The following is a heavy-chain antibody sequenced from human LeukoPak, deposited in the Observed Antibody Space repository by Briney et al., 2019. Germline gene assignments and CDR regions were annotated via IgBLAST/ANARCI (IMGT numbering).Heavy chain of an antibody. J-gene: IGHJ4*02. CDR3: ARGVTTVTTNPHFDY. V-gene: IGHV3-66*01. Sequence: GGSLRLSCAASGFTVSSNYMSWVRQAPGKGLEWVSVIYSGGSTYNADSVKGRFTISRDNSKNTLYLQMNSLRAEDTAVYYCARGVTTVTTNPHFDYWGRGTLVTVSS. CDR2: IYSGGST. CDR1: GFTVSSNY. D-gene: IGHD4-17*01.